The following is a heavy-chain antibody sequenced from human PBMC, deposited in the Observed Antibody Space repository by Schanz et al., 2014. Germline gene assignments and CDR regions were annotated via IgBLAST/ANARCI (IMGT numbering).Heavy chain of an antibody. J-gene: IGHJ6*02. D-gene: IGHD2-15*01. V-gene: IGHV4-39*01. CDR2: ISYSGST. CDR1: GGSISGSSYH. CDR3: ARQERGIWGHNGMDV. Sequence: QVKLQESGPGLMRPSETLSLTCTVSGGSISGSSYHWGWTRQPPGKGPEWIGTISYSGSTYYNPSLKSRVTISEDPSKNQFPRTLSSVTAADTAIYYCARQERGIWGHNGMDVWGQGTTVTVSS.